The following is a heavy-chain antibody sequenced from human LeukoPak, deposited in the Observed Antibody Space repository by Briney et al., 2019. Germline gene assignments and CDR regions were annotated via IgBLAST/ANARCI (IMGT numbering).Heavy chain of an antibody. CDR3: ARDVVVVPLY. CDR2: IKKDGSEK. D-gene: IGHD3-22*01. Sequence: GGSLRLSCAASGFTFSSYWMSWVRRAPGKGVEWVANIKKDGSEKNYVDSAKGRFTISRDNAKNSLYLQMNSLRAEDTAVYYCARDVVVVPLYWGRGTLVTVSS. CDR1: GFTFSSYW. V-gene: IGHV3-7*04. J-gene: IGHJ4*02.